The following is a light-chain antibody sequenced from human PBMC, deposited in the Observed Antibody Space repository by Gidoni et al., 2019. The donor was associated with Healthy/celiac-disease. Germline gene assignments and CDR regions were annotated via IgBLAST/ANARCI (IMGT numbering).Light chain of an antibody. V-gene: IGLV1-40*01. CDR2: GNS. J-gene: IGLJ3*02. CDR3: QSYDSSLSGSRV. CDR1: SSNIGAGYD. Sequence: QSVLTQPPSVSEAPGQSVTISCTGSSSNIGAGYDVHWYQQLPGTAPKLLIYGNSNRPSGVPDRFSGSKSGTSASLAITGLQAEDEADYYCQSYDSSLSGSRVFGGGTKLTVL.